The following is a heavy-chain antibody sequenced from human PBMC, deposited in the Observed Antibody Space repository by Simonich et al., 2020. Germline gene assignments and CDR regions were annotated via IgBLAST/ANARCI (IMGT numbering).Heavy chain of an antibody. V-gene: IGHV3-7*01. D-gene: IGHD7-27*01. CDR1: GFTFSSYW. CDR2: IKQDGSEK. CDR3: ARDGLGTAYYYYMDV. J-gene: IGHJ6*03. Sequence: EVQLVESGGGLVQPGGSLRLSCAASGFTFSSYWMSWVRQAPGKGLEGGANIKQDGSEKYYEDSVKGRLTISRDNAKNSLYLQMNSLRAEDTAVYYCARDGLGTAYYYYMDVWGKGTTVTVSS.